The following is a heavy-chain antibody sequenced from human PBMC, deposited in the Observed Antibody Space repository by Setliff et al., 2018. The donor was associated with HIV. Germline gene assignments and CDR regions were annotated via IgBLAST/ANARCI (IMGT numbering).Heavy chain of an antibody. CDR3: AKVPPDRSGYSIFDY. D-gene: IGHD3-22*01. CDR2: MNPNSGVS. Sequence: ASVKVSCKPPGHTFTNYDIHWMRRAPGQGLEWMGWMNPNSGVSGYALKFHDRVTMTRDTSITTLYMELSSLTSEDTAVYYCAKVPPDRSGYSIFDYWGQGSLVTVSS. V-gene: IGHV1-8*01. CDR1: GHTFTNYD. J-gene: IGHJ4*02.